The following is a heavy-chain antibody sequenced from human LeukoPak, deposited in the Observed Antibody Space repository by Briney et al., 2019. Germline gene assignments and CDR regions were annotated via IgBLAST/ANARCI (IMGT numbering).Heavy chain of an antibody. CDR1: GFIFSSYA. Sequence: PGGSLRLSCAASGFIFSSYAMSWVRQAPGKGLEWVSYGGSGGSTYYAHSVQGRFTVSRDNPKRTLYLQMNSLTAEDTAVYYCAKMRGQYYHSYYLHAWGKGTRVSVSS. V-gene: IGHV3-23*01. J-gene: IGHJ6*03. CDR2: GGSGGST. CDR3: AKMRGQYYHSYYLHA.